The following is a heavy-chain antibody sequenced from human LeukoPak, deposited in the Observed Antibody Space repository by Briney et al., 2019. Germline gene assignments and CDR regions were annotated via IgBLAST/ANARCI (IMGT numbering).Heavy chain of an antibody. CDR1: GFTFSSYA. CDR3: AKDHYYDSSGYYFSSFDY. V-gene: IGHV3-23*01. Sequence: PGGSLRLSCAASGFTFSSYAMSWVRQAPGKGLEWVSAISGSGGSTYYADSVKGRFTISRDNSKNTLYLQMNSLRAEDTAVYYCAKDHYYDSSGYYFSSFDYWGQGTLVTVSS. D-gene: IGHD3-22*01. J-gene: IGHJ4*02. CDR2: ISGSGGST.